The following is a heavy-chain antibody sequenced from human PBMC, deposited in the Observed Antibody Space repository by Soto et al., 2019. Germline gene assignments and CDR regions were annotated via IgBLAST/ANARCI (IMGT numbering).Heavy chain of an antibody. Sequence: EVQLAESGGGVVMPGGSLRLSCSASGFSFHNDWMSWVRQAPGKGLEWVGRIKSSFDGGTVDYAAPVKGRFIISKDDSETKRYLHVTGLKIDYTALNYCVTDQYFDYGDYEGYYFDLWGQGTLVSVSS. CDR2: IKSSFDGGTV. V-gene: IGHV3-15*01. CDR3: VTDQYFDYGDYEGYYFDL. D-gene: IGHD4-17*01. J-gene: IGHJ4*02. CDR1: GFSFHNDW.